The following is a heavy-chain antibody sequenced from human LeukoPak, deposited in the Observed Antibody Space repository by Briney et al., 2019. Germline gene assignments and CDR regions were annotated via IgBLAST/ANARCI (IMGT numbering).Heavy chain of an antibody. D-gene: IGHD3-10*01. J-gene: IGHJ3*02. CDR1: GYTFSGYG. V-gene: IGHV3-30*18. CDR2: ISYDATNK. Sequence: PGRSLRLSCAASGYTFSGYGVHWVRQAPGKGLEWVAFISYDATNKYFTDSVKGRFTISRDNSKKTLYLQMNSLRPEDTAVYYCAKESWSTDSGKGAFDIWGQGTMVTVSS. CDR3: AKESWSTDSGKGAFDI.